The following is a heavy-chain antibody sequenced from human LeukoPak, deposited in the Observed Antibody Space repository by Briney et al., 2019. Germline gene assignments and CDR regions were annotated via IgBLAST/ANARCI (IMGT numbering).Heavy chain of an antibody. CDR1: GYTFTGYY. CDR3: ARSLLTMIVVDY. D-gene: IGHD3-22*01. V-gene: IGHV1-2*02. J-gene: IGHJ4*02. CDR2: INPNSGGT. Sequence: ASVTVSFKASGYTFTGYYMHWVRQAPGQGHEWMGWINPNSGGTNYAQKFQGRVTMTRDTSISTAYMELSRLRSDDTAVYYCARSLLTMIVVDYWGQGTLVTVSS.